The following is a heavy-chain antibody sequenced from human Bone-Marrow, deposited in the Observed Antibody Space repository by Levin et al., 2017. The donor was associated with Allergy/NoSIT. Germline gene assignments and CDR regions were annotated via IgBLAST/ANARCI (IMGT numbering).Heavy chain of an antibody. CDR1: GGSIRSDSYY. CDR3: AREGAARHFDY. V-gene: IGHV4-39*07. J-gene: IGHJ4*02. CDR2: IYYSGNT. D-gene: IGHD6-6*01. Sequence: PSETLSLTCTVSGGSIRSDSYYWGWIRRPPGTGLEWIGSIYYSGNTYYNPSLKSRVSISVDTSKNQFSLKLSSVTAADTAVYYGAREGAARHFDYWGQGTLVTVSS.